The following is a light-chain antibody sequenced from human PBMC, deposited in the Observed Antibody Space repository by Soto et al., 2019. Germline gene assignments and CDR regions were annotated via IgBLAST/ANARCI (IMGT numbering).Light chain of an antibody. Sequence: QSALTQPASVSGSPGQSITISCTGTSSDVGGYNYVSWYHQHPGKAPKLMIYDVSNRPSGVSSRFSGSKSGNTASLTISGLQAEDEADYYCSSYTSSSTGVFGTGTKLTVL. J-gene: IGLJ1*01. CDR2: DVS. CDR3: SSYTSSSTGV. V-gene: IGLV2-14*01. CDR1: SSDVGGYNY.